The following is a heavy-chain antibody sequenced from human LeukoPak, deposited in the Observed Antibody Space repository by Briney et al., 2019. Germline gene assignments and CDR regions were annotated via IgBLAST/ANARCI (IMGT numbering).Heavy chain of an antibody. Sequence: PGGSLRLSCAASGFTFTSYSMNWVRQAPGKGLEWVSSISSSSSYIYYADSVKGRFTISRDNAKNSLYLQMNSLRAEDTAVYYCATTRRGFHAFDIWGQGTMVTVSS. CDR2: ISSSSSYI. CDR1: GFTFTSYS. D-gene: IGHD3-10*01. CDR3: ATTRRGFHAFDI. J-gene: IGHJ3*02. V-gene: IGHV3-21*01.